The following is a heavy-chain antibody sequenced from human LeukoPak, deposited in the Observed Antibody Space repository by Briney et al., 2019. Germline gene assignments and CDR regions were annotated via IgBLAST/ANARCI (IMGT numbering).Heavy chain of an antibody. CDR1: GYTFTGYY. CDR2: INPNSGGT. V-gene: IGHV1-2*02. J-gene: IGHJ4*02. Sequence: ASVKVSCKASGYTFTGYYMHWVRQAPGQGLEWMGWINPNSGGTNYAQKFQGRVTMARDTSISTAYMELSRLRSDDTAVYYCARDLYADDSSGYYIGYWGQGTLVTVSS. CDR3: ARDLYADDSSGYYIGY. D-gene: IGHD3-22*01.